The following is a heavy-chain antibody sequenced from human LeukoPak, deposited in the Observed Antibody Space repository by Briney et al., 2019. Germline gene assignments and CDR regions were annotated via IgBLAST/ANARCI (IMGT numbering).Heavy chain of an antibody. V-gene: IGHV1-18*01. CDR2: ISAYNGNT. CDR1: GYTFTSYG. Sequence: ASVKVSCKASGYTFTSYGISWVRQAPGQGLEWMGWISAYNGNTNYAQKLQGRVTMTTDTSTSTAYMELRSLRSDDTAVYYCARDLEASSSWSRGSDYWGPGTLVTVSS. J-gene: IGHJ4*01. CDR3: ARDLEASSSWSRGSDY. D-gene: IGHD6-13*01.